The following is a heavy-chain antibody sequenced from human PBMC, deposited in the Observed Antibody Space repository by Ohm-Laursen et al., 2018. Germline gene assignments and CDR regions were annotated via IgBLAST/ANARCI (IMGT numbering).Heavy chain of an antibody. J-gene: IGHJ4*02. V-gene: IGHV3-53*01. D-gene: IGHD5/OR15-5a*01. Sequence: GSLRLSCTASGFIVSNNYMSWVRQAPGKGLEWVSAIYSTGTTYYANSVKGRFTISRDNSINTVYLQMNSLRAEDMAVYYCARAGTGSSIFAYWGQGTLVTVSS. CDR2: IYSTGTT. CDR1: GFIVSNNY. CDR3: ARAGTGSSIFAY.